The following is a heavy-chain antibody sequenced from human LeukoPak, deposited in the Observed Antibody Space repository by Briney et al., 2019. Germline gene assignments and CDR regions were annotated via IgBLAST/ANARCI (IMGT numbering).Heavy chain of an antibody. J-gene: IGHJ6*02. CDR3: ARSVGRLRLGELSPYYYGMDV. CDR2: INAGNGNT. D-gene: IGHD3-16*02. Sequence: ASVKVSCKASGYTFTSYATHWVRQAPGQRLEWMGWINAGNGNTKYSQKFQGRVTITRDTSASTAYMELSSLRSEDTAVYYCARSVGRLRLGELSPYYYGMDVWGQGTTVTVSS. CDR1: GYTFTSYA. V-gene: IGHV1-3*01.